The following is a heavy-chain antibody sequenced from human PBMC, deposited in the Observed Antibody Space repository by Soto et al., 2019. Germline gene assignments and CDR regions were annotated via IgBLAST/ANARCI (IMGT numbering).Heavy chain of an antibody. V-gene: IGHV4-59*01. CDR1: GGSISGYY. D-gene: IGHD3-3*01. Sequence: SETLSLTCSVSGGSISGYYWSWIRQSPEKGLEYIAYSSYGGITNLNGALNGRVTMSIDTSKNQFSLKATSLTAADTAVYYCARAREATYITGGFDSWGQGTLVTVSS. CDR2: SSYGGIT. CDR3: ARAREATYITGGFDS. J-gene: IGHJ4*02.